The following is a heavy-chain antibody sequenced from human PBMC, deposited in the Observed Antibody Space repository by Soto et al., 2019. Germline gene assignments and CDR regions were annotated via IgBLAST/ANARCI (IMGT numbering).Heavy chain of an antibody. CDR3: AREITMIVVVITRGAPGY. CDR2: ISYDGSNK. Sequence: GGSLRLSCAASGFTFSSYAMHWVRQAPGKGLEWVAVISYDGSNKYYADSVKGRFTISRDNSKNTLYLQMNSLRAEDTAVYYCAREITMIVVVITRGAPGYWGQGTLVTVSS. D-gene: IGHD3-22*01. V-gene: IGHV3-30-3*01. J-gene: IGHJ4*02. CDR1: GFTFSSYA.